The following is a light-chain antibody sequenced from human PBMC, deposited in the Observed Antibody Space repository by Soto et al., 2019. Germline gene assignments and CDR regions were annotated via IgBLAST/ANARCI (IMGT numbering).Light chain of an antibody. J-gene: IGKJ1*01. CDR2: KAS. Sequence: DIQMTQSPSTLSGSVGDRVTITCRASQTISSWLAWYQQKPGKAPKLLIYKASTLKSGVPSRFSGSGSGTDFSLTISSLHPEDVATYYCQQVDSYPRTFGQGTKV. CDR1: QTISSW. CDR3: QQVDSYPRT. V-gene: IGKV1-5*03.